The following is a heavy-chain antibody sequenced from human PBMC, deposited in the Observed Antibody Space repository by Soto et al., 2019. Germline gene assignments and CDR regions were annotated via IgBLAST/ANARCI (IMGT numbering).Heavy chain of an antibody. V-gene: IGHV3-33*06. CDR2: IWYDGSNT. Sequence: QVQLVESGGGVVQTGRSLRLSCAASGFTFSSYGMHWVRQAPGKGLEWVAVIWYDGSNTYYADSVKGRFTISRDNSKNTRYRQRNSLRAEDTAGYYWAKNSGSSESDYWGQGTLVTVSS. J-gene: IGHJ4*02. CDR1: GFTFSSYG. CDR3: AKNSGSSESDY. D-gene: IGHD1-26*01.